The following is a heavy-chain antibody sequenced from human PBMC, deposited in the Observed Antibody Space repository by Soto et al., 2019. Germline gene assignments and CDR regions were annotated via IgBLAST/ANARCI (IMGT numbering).Heavy chain of an antibody. V-gene: IGHV1-18*01. J-gene: IGHJ5*02. CDR1: GYTFTSYG. CDR3: ARGGVVVPAAMPVDNWFDP. CDR2: ISAYNGNT. D-gene: IGHD2-2*01. Sequence: QVQLVQSGAEVKKPGASVKVSCKASGYTFTSYGISWVRQAPGQGLELMGWISAYNGNTNYAQKLQGRVTMTTDSSTRTAYMELRSLRSDDTAVYYCARGGVVVPAAMPVDNWFDPWGQGTLVTVSS.